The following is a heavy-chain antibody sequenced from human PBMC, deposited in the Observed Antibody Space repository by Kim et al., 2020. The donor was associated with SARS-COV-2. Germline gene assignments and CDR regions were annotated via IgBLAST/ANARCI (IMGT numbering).Heavy chain of an antibody. Sequence: DPVKGRFTISRENAKNSLYLQMHSLRAEDTAVYYCARRGYYGSGTYNWFDPWGQGTLVTVSS. D-gene: IGHD3-10*01. J-gene: IGHJ5*02. V-gene: IGHV3-48*01. CDR3: ARRGYYGSGTYNWFDP.